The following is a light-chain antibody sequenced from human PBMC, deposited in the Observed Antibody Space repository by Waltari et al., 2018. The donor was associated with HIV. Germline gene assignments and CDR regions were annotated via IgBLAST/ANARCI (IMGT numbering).Light chain of an antibody. CDR1: NFGATF. CDR3: RAWGTNTAV. V-gene: IGLV3-1*01. Sequence: SYDVTQPASMSVAPGQTASLPCAGVNFGATFVWWYQQKPRRAPVLAMYEDSRRPSGIARRFCGSHPWDAGALTISENRFVDGADYHCRAWGTNTAVFETVTRFTVL. CDR2: EDS. J-gene: IGLJ1*01.